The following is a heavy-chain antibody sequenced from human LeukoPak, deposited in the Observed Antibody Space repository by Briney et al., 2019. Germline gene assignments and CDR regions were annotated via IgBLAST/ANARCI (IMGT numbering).Heavy chain of an antibody. J-gene: IGHJ5*02. D-gene: IGHD2-21*02. CDR1: GFTFSSYA. CDR3: ARGGVVVTAMGWFDP. CDR2: ISSSSSYI. Sequence: PGGSLRLSCAASGFTFSSYAMSWVRQAPGKGLEWVSSISSSSSYIYYADSVKGRFTISRDNAKNSLYLQMNSLRAEDTAVYYCARGGVVVTAMGWFDPWGQGTLVTVSS. V-gene: IGHV3-21*01.